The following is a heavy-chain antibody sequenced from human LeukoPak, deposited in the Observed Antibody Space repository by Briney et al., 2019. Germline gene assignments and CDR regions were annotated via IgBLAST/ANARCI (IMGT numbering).Heavy chain of an antibody. D-gene: IGHD3-22*01. Sequence: PGGSLRLSCAASGFTFSSYSMNWVRQAPGKGLEWVSSISSSSSYIYYADSVKGRFTISRDNAKNSLYLQMNSLRAEDTAVYYCARDAKDSSGYYHYYYYYMDVWGKGTTVTVSS. V-gene: IGHV3-21*01. CDR2: ISSSSSYI. CDR3: ARDAKDSSGYYHYYYYYMDV. CDR1: GFTFSSYS. J-gene: IGHJ6*03.